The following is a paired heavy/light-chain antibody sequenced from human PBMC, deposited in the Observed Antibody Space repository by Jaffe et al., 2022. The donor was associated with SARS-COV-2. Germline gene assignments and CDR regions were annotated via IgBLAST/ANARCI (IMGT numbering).Light chain of an antibody. CDR3: QQSHSLRFT. V-gene: IGKV1-39*01. J-gene: IGKJ3*01. Sequence: DIQMTQSPSSLSASVGDRVTITCRASQPISGYLNWYQQTPGKAPKLLIFAASNLRSGVPSRFSGSGSGTDFTLTISSLQPEDFATYFCQQSHSLRFTFGPGTTVDLK. CDR1: QPISGY. CDR2: AAS.
Heavy chain of an antibody. Sequence: QVQVVESGGNVVQPGTSLRLSCAVSGFTFTSYTMHWVRQAPGKGLEWLTVVSHDGSRKEYADSVKGRFTISRDNSKNTLYLQMNTLSPEDTAIYFCARGGPRTSPYWSGYPLDYWGQGTLVTVSS. CDR2: VSHDGSRK. J-gene: IGHJ4*02. CDR3: ARGGPRTSPYWSGYPLDY. D-gene: IGHD3-3*01. V-gene: IGHV3-30-3*01. CDR1: GFTFTSYT.